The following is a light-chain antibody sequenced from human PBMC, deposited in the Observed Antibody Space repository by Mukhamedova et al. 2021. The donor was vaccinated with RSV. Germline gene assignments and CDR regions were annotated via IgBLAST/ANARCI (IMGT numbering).Light chain of an antibody. J-gene: IGKJ4*01. CDR1: YSSNNKDF. Sequence: YSSNNKDFLAWYQQKAGQLPKLLIYWASTRHSGVPDRFSGSGSGIDFTRTISSLQAEDVAVYYCQQYYSTPLTFGGGTNVEIK. CDR2: WAS. V-gene: IGKV4-1*01. CDR3: QQYYSTPLT.